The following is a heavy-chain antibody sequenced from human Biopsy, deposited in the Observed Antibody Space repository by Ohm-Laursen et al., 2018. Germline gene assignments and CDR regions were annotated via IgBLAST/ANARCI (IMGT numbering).Heavy chain of an antibody. Sequence: SVKVSCKASGFSFTGYYIHWVRQAPGQGLEWMGWISPKSGGTNYAQKFQGNITMTKNTSMSTAYMEMSRLRSDDTAVYYCALQSVAQMKNFDYWGQGTLVAVSS. CDR3: ALQSVAQMKNFDY. CDR1: GFSFTGYY. CDR2: ISPKSGGT. D-gene: IGHD6-19*01. V-gene: IGHV1-2*02. J-gene: IGHJ4*02.